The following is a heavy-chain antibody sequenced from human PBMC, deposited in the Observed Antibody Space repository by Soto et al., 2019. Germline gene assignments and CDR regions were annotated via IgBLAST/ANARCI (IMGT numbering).Heavy chain of an antibody. J-gene: IGHJ6*03. CDR3: SRGAQHHFGAGSYWQYYWYYMDV. V-gene: IGHV1-46*03. Sequence: QVQLVQSGAEVKKPGASVKVSCKASGYTFINYYMHWVRQATGQGLEWLGIINPSDGSTSYAQKSHGRVTRTKDTYTSTFYIMPSRLSSEDTAVNFCSRGAQHHFGAGSYWQYYWYYMDVWGKGTSVTASS. D-gene: IGHD3-10*01. CDR2: INPSDGST. CDR1: GYTFINYY.